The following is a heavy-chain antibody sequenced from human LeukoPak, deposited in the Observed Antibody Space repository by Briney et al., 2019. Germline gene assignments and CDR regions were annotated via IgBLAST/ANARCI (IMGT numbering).Heavy chain of an antibody. V-gene: IGHV4-39*07. CDR3: ARDRLGFGEVRVSSRGFDP. D-gene: IGHD3-10*01. CDR1: GGSISSSSYY. J-gene: IGHJ5*02. Sequence: PSETLSLTCTVSGGSISSSSYYWGWIRQPPGKGLEWIGSIYYSGSTYYNPSLKSRVTISVDTSKNQFSLKLSSVTAADTAVYYCARDRLGFGEVRVSSRGFDPWGQGTLVTVSS. CDR2: IYYSGST.